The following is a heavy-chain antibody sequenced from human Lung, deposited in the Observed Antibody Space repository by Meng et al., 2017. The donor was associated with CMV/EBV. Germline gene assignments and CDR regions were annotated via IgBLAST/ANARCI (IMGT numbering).Heavy chain of an antibody. CDR2: IYYSGST. D-gene: IGHD5-12*01. Sequence: SETXSLTCTVSGGSISSYYWSWIRQPPGKGLEWIGYIYYSGSTNYNPSLKSRVTISVDTSKNQFSLKLSSVTAADTAVYYCARDGSLGYFDYWGQGTLVXVSS. V-gene: IGHV4-59*01. J-gene: IGHJ4*02. CDR1: GGSISSYY. CDR3: ARDGSLGYFDY.